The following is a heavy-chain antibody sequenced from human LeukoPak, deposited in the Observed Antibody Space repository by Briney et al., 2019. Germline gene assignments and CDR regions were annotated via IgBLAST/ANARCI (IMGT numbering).Heavy chain of an antibody. CDR1: GFTFSSYA. D-gene: IGHD3-3*01. CDR2: ISGSGGST. CDR3: ATAGTHYDFWSGYHPY. Sequence: GGSLRLSCAASGFTFSSYAMSWVRQAPGKGLEWVSAISGSGGSTYYADSVKGRFTISRDNSKNTLYLQMNSLRAEDTAVYYCATAGTHYDFWSGYHPYWGQGTLVTVSS. V-gene: IGHV3-23*01. J-gene: IGHJ4*02.